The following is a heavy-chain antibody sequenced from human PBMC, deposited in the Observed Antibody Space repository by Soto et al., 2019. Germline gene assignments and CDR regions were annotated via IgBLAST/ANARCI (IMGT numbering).Heavy chain of an antibody. V-gene: IGHV3-9*01. J-gene: IGHJ4*02. CDR3: AKDITPIWHYDYFES. Sequence: EVQLVESGGGLVQPGRSLRLSCAASGFTFDDYAMHWVRQAPGKGLAWVSVISWNSARIDYADSVRGRFTISRDNAKNSLYLQMNSLRAEDTAFYYCAKDITPIWHYDYFESWGQGTLVTVSS. CDR1: GFTFDDYA. D-gene: IGHD1-7*01. CDR2: ISWNSARI.